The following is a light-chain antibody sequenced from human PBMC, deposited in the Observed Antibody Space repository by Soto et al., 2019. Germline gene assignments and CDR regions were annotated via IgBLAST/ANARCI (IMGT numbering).Light chain of an antibody. CDR2: SAS. Sequence: DIQMSESPSSLSASVGDRVTITCRASQNIYKSVNWYQQKPGKAPKLLIFSASSLRGGVPSRFSGSGSGTDLTLTINTLQSEDFATYYCQQSFSPLPITFGQGTRLEN. J-gene: IGKJ5*01. CDR3: QQSFSPLPIT. V-gene: IGKV1-39*01. CDR1: QNIYKS.